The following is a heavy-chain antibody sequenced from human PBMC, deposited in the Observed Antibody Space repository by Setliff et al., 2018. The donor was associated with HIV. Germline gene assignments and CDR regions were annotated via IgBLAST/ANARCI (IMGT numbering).Heavy chain of an antibody. J-gene: IGHJ3*02. CDR1: GGSISSGSYY. D-gene: IGHD2-21*02. Sequence: SETLSLTCTVSGGSISSGSYYWSWIRQPAGKGLEWIGHIYTSGSTSYNPSLKSRVTISVDTSKSQFSLKLSSVTAADTAVYYCARGDEIGGNSGAFDIWGQGTMVTV. CDR3: ARGDEIGGNSGAFDI. CDR2: IYTSGST. V-gene: IGHV4-61*09.